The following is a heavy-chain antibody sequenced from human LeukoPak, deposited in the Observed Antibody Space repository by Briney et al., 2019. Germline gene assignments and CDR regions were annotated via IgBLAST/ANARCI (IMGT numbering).Heavy chain of an antibody. CDR1: GASIDRTGYY. CDR2: IHYSGSA. CDR3: ASRRFRDGYNYYFDY. Sequence: PSQTLSLTCTVSGASIDRTGYYWNWIRQHPGKGLEWIADIHYSGSAFYNPSLKSRVTISVDTSKNQFSLKLSSVTAAHTAVYYCASRRFRDGYNYYFDYWGQGTLVTVSS. J-gene: IGHJ4*02. V-gene: IGHV4-31*03. D-gene: IGHD5-24*01.